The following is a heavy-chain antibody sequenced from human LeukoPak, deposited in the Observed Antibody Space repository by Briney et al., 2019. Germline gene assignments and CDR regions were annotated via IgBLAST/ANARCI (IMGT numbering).Heavy chain of an antibody. V-gene: IGHV1-18*04. CDR3: AREGAVAGMDYYYGMDV. D-gene: IGHD6-19*01. J-gene: IGHJ6*02. Sequence: ASVKVSCKASGYTFTGYYMHWVRQAPGQGLEWMGWISAYNGNTNYAQKLQGRVTMTTDTSTSTAYMELRSLRSDDTAVYYCAREGAVAGMDYYYGMDVWGQGTTVTVSS. CDR1: GYTFTGYY. CDR2: ISAYNGNT.